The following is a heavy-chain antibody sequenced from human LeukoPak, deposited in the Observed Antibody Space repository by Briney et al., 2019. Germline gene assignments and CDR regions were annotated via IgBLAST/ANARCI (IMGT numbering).Heavy chain of an antibody. CDR1: GFTFDDYA. CDR3: AKGLYSSGWYGPYYYYGMDV. J-gene: IGHJ6*02. V-gene: IGHV3-9*01. CDR2: ISWNSGSI. D-gene: IGHD6-19*01. Sequence: PGRSLRLSCAASGFTFDDYAMHWVRQAPGKGLEGVSGISWNSGSIGYADSVKGRFTISRDNAKNYLYLQMNSLRAEDTALYYCAKGLYSSGWYGPYYYYGMDVWGQGTTVTVSS.